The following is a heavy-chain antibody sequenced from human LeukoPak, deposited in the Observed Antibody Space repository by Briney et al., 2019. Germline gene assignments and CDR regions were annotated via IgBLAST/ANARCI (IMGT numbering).Heavy chain of an antibody. D-gene: IGHD3-3*01. Sequence: PSETLSLTCIVSDGSISNYHWSWIRKPAGKGLEWIGRVHFTGNTNYNPSFKSRLTMSVDTSKSQFSLNLKSVTAADTATYYCARERRDFWSGYYDSWGQESWSPSPQ. V-gene: IGHV4-4*07. CDR3: ARERRDFWSGYYDS. J-gene: IGHJ5*01. CDR2: VHFTGNT. CDR1: DGSISNYH.